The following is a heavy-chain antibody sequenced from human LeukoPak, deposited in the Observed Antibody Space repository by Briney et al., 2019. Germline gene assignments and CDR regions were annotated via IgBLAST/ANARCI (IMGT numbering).Heavy chain of an antibody. J-gene: IGHJ6*03. V-gene: IGHV4-59*01. CDR1: GGSISSYY. CDR2: IYYSGST. D-gene: IGHD6-6*01. CDR3: ARVAARAYYYMDV. Sequence: PSETLSLTCTVSGGSISSYYWSWIRQPPGKGLEWIGYIYYSGSTNYNPSLKSRVTISVDTSKNQFSLKLSSVTAADTAVYYCARVAARAYYYMDVWGKGTTVTVSS.